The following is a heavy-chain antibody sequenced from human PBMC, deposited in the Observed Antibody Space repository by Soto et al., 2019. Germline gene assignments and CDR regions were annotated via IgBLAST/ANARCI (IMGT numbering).Heavy chain of an antibody. J-gene: IGHJ4*02. D-gene: IGHD4-17*01. Sequence: QVQLVQSGAEVKKPGSSVKVSCKASGGTFSSYTISWVRQAPGQGLEWMGRIIPILGIANYAQKFQGRVTITADKSTSTAYMELSSLRSEDTAVYYCASIKTTGTTYFDYWGQGTLVTVSS. CDR2: IIPILGIA. CDR1: GGTFSSYT. V-gene: IGHV1-69*02. CDR3: ASIKTTGTTYFDY.